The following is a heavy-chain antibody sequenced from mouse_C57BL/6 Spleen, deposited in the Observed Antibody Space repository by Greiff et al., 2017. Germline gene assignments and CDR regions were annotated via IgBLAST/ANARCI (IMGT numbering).Heavy chain of an antibody. CDR1: GYAFSSYW. J-gene: IGHJ3*01. D-gene: IGHD2-1*01. Sequence: VQLKESGAELVKPGASVKISCKASGYAFSSYWMNWVKQRPGKGLEWIGQIYPGDGDTNYNGKFKGKATLTADKSSSTAYMQLSSLTSEDSAVYFCARRGGNYPQFAYWGQGTLVTVSA. CDR3: ARRGGNYPQFAY. CDR2: IYPGDGDT. V-gene: IGHV1-80*01.